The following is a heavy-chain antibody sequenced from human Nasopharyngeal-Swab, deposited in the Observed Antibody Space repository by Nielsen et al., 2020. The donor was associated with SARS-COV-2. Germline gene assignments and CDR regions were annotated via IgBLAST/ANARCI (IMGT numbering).Heavy chain of an antibody. CDR3: ARGGNYYDSSGYVYYYYGMDV. V-gene: IGHV3-30-3*01. D-gene: IGHD3-22*01. Sequence: GESLKISCAASGFTFSSYAMHWVRQAPGRGLEWVAVISYDGSNKYYADSVKGRFTISRDNSKNTLYLQMNSLRGEDTAVYYCARGGNYYDSSGYVYYYYGMDVWGQGTTVTVSS. CDR2: ISYDGSNK. CDR1: GFTFSSYA. J-gene: IGHJ6*02.